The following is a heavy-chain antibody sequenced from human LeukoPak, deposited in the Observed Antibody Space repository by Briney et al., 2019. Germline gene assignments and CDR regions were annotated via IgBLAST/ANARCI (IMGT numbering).Heavy chain of an antibody. V-gene: IGHV3-48*03. Sequence: GGSLRLSCAASGFTFNHYEMNWVRQAPGKGLEWISYIRSSGTTIYYADSVKGRFTISRDNAKNSLYLQMNSLRAEDTAVYYCARERYYDSRGYDYWGRGTLVTVSS. D-gene: IGHD3-22*01. CDR1: GFTFNHYE. CDR2: IRSSGTTI. CDR3: ARERYYDSRGYDY. J-gene: IGHJ4*02.